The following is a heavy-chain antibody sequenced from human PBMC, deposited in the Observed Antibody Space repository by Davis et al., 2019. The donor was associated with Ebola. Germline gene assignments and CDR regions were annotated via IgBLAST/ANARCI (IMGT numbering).Heavy chain of an antibody. CDR1: GFTFSSYS. CDR2: ISSSSSYI. J-gene: IGHJ4*02. CDR3: AKRVVVIGTDYFDY. V-gene: IGHV3-21*04. D-gene: IGHD3-22*01. Sequence: GGSLRLSCAASGFTFSSYSMNWVRQAPGKGLEWVSSISSSSSYIYYADSVKGRFTISRDNSKNTLYLQMNSLRAEDTAVYYCAKRVVVIGTDYFDYWGQGTLVTVSS.